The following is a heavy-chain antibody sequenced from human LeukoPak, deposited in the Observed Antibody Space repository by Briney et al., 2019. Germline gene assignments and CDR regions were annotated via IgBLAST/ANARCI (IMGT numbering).Heavy chain of an antibody. Sequence: PGGSLRLSCAGSGFTFSNYAMYWVRQAPGKGLENVAGIGSNGDSTYYANSVEGRFTISRDNSKNTLFLQMGSLRTEDMAVYYCARGNVVGATRPFDYWGQGTLVTVSS. CDR1: GFTFSNYA. CDR3: ARGNVVGATRPFDY. V-gene: IGHV3-64*01. CDR2: IGSNGDST. D-gene: IGHD1-26*01. J-gene: IGHJ4*02.